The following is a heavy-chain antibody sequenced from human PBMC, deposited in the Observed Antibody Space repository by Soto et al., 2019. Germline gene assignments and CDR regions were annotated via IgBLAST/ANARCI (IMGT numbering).Heavy chain of an antibody. J-gene: IGHJ3*02. CDR2: ILYNGDT. CDR1: GGSINSYY. D-gene: IGHD3-22*01. CDR3: ARDIGYYYDSSGSLAFDI. Sequence: SETLSLTCTVSGGSINSYYWSWIRQPPGRGLEWIGYILYNGDTKYNPSLNSRVTISVDTSKNQFSLRLTSVTAADTAVYYCARDIGYYYDSSGSLAFDIWGQGTMVTVSS. V-gene: IGHV4-59*01.